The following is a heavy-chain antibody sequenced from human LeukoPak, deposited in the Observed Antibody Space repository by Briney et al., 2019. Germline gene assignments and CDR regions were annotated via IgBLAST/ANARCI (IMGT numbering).Heavy chain of an antibody. D-gene: IGHD5-24*01. CDR2: ISSPGGNT. Sequence: GGSLRLSCTSSEFILSSYAMSWVRQAPGKGLEWVSSISSPGGNTYYADSVKGRFSISRDNSKNLVFLQVNSLRAEDTAVYYCAKTRNGYTTEYLQHWGQGTLVTVSS. CDR1: EFILSSYA. J-gene: IGHJ1*01. V-gene: IGHV3-23*01. CDR3: AKTRNGYTTEYLQH.